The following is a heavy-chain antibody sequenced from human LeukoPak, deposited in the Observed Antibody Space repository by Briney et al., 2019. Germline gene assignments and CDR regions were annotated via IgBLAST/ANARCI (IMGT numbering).Heavy chain of an antibody. CDR3: ARDLRAMVARRGMDV. Sequence: PGGSLRLSCAASGFTFSSYWMSWVRQAPGKGLEWVANIKQDGSEKYYVDSVKGRFTISRDNAKNSLYLQMNSLRAEDTAVYYCARDLRAMVARRGMDVWGQGTTVTVSS. CDR2: IKQDGSEK. V-gene: IGHV3-7*01. J-gene: IGHJ6*02. D-gene: IGHD5-18*01. CDR1: GFTFSSYW.